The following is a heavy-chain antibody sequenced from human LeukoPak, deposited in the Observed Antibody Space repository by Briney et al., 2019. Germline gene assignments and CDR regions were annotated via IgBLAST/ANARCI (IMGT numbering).Heavy chain of an antibody. V-gene: IGHV3-23*01. CDR3: ASGGYVYGYDFSFYY. CDR2: ISGSGRST. CDR1: GFTFSTYA. Sequence: GGSLRLSCTASGFTFSTYAMSWVRQAPGEGLEWVSGISGSGRSTYYADSVKGRFTISRDNSKNTLYVQLKSLRAEDTAVYYCASGGYVYGYDFSFYYWGQGTLVTVSS. J-gene: IGHJ4*02. D-gene: IGHD5-18*01.